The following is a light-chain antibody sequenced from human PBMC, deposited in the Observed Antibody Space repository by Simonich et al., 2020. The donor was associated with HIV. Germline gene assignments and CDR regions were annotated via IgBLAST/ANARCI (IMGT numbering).Light chain of an antibody. J-gene: IGKJ1*01. Sequence: EVVMTQSPATLSVSPGERATLSCRASQSVRSNLAWYQQKPGQAPRLLIYGASTRATAIPARFSGSGSGTEFTLIISSMQSEDFAVYYCQHYNDWPTFGQGTKVEI. CDR3: QHYNDWPT. V-gene: IGKV3-15*01. CDR2: GAS. CDR1: QSVRSN.